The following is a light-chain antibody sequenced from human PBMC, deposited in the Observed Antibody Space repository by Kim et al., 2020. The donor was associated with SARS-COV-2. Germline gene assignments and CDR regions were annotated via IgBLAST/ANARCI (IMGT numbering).Light chain of an antibody. J-gene: IGKJ1*01. CDR1: HSVSSSY. CDR2: DAS. Sequence: LSPGGRATPCCRARHSVSSSYFAWYQQTPDPAPRLLMSDASTRATSLPDRFSGGGSATDFTLTISRLEPDDVAVYYCQQYDTSWTFGQGTKVDIK. V-gene: IGKV3-20*01. CDR3: QQYDTSWT.